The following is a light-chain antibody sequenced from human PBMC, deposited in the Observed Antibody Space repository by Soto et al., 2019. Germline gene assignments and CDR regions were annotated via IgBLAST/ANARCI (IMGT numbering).Light chain of an antibody. V-gene: IGLV2-11*01. CDR1: SSDVGGYNY. Sequence: QSVLTQPRSVSGSPGQSVTIYCTGTSSDVGGYNYVSWYQHHPGEAPKLMIYDVDKRPSGVPGRFSGSKSGNTASLTISGLQAEDEADYYCCSYAGSYPFVFGTGTKVT. CDR3: CSYAGSYPFV. CDR2: DVD. J-gene: IGLJ1*01.